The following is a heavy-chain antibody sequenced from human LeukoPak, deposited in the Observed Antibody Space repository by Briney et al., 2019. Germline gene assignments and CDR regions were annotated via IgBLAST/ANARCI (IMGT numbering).Heavy chain of an antibody. V-gene: IGHV4-59*01. D-gene: IGHD2-2*01. J-gene: IGHJ6*02. CDR3: ARGLVVPAAMYYYYYGMDV. CDR1: GGSISSYY. CDR2: IHYSGST. Sequence: KSSETLSLTCTVSGGSISSYYWSWIRQPPGKELEWLGYIHYSGSTNYNPSLKSRVTMSVDTSKNQFSLKLTSVTAADTAVYYCARGLVVPAAMYYYYYGMDVWGQGTTVTVSS.